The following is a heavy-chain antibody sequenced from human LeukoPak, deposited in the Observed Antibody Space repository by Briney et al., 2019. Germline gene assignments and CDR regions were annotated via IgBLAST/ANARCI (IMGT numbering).Heavy chain of an antibody. V-gene: IGHV3-30*02. Sequence: PGGSLRLSCAASGFTFSSYGMHWVRQAPGKGLEWVAFIRYDGSNKYYADSVKGRFTISRDNSKNTLYLQMNSLRAEDTAVYYCAKDRRTGLAALIVVVVAATPPDYWGQGTLVTVSP. CDR3: AKDRRTGLAALIVVVVAATPPDY. CDR2: IRYDGSNK. J-gene: IGHJ4*02. D-gene: IGHD2-15*01. CDR1: GFTFSSYG.